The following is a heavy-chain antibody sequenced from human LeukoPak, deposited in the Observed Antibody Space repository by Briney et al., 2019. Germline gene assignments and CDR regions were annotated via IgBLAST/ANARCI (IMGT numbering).Heavy chain of an antibody. CDR1: GFTFSSYS. V-gene: IGHV3-21*01. Sequence: PGGSLRLSCAASGFTFSSYSMNWVRQAPGKGLEWVSSISSSSSYIYYADSVKGRFTISRDNAKNSLYLQMNSLRAEDTAVYYCASPSGRYCSSTSCYVDYYYYGMDVWGQGTTVTVSS. J-gene: IGHJ6*02. CDR3: ASPSGRYCSSTSCYVDYYYYGMDV. CDR2: ISSSSSYI. D-gene: IGHD2-2*01.